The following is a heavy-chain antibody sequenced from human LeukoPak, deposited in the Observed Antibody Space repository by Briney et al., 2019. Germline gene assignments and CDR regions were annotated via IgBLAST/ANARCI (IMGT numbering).Heavy chain of an antibody. Sequence: AGSLSLTCTASGYTITSDYYCSCIRDSAGKGLEWIGSIYHSGNTYYNPSVKSRATIFVDTSKNQFSLQLGSVTTTDTAVYYCARAGYCSGVSRYSAVPGQYWGQGALVTVSA. CDR3: ARAGYCSGVSRYSAVPGQY. CDR2: IYHSGNT. V-gene: IGHV4-38-2*02. CDR1: GYTITSDYY. D-gene: IGHD2-15*01. J-gene: IGHJ4*02.